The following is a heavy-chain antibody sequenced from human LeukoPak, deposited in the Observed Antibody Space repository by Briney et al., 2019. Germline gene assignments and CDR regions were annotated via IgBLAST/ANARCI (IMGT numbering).Heavy chain of an antibody. Sequence: ASVKVSCKASGYTFTSYGISWVRQAPGQGLEWMGWISAYNGNTNYAQKLQGRVTMTTDTSTSTAYMELSSLRSEDMAVYYCARAGIAVAGTSWFDPWGQGTLVTVSS. V-gene: IGHV1-18*03. CDR3: ARAGIAVAGTSWFDP. J-gene: IGHJ5*02. CDR2: ISAYNGNT. CDR1: GYTFTSYG. D-gene: IGHD6-19*01.